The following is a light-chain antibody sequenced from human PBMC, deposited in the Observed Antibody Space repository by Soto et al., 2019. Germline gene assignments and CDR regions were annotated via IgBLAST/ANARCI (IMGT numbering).Light chain of an antibody. CDR2: GAS. Sequence: EIVLTQSPGTLSLSPGERATVSCRSSQSVSSSYLAWYQQKPGQAPRLLIYGASSRATGIPDRFSGSGSGTDFTLTIGRLEPEYFAVYYCQQYGSSPLTFGQGIKVDI. V-gene: IGKV3-20*01. CDR3: QQYGSSPLT. CDR1: QSVSSSY. J-gene: IGKJ1*01.